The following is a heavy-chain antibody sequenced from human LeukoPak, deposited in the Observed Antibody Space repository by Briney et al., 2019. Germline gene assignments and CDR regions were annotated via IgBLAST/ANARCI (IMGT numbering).Heavy chain of an antibody. CDR1: GGSISSYD. CDR2: IYDSGST. J-gene: IGHJ3*02. V-gene: IGHV4-59*08. CDR3: ARPNQYDGYGGRDAFDI. D-gene: IGHD4-23*01. Sequence: SETLSLTCTVSGGSISSYDWSWIRQPPGKGREWIGYIYDSGSTNYNPSLKSRVTISVDTSKNQFSLKLSSVTAADTAVYYCARPNQYDGYGGRDAFDIWGQGTMVTVSS.